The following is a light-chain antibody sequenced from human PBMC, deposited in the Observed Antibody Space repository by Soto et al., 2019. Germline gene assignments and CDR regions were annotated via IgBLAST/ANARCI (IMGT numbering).Light chain of an antibody. J-gene: IGKJ1*01. Sequence: EIVLTQSPGTLSVSPGERATLSCRSSQTISSQYLAWYQQKNGQAPGLLIYGTSSRATGTPDRFSGSGSGTDFTLTISRLEPEDSAIYYCQQYGSWTFGQGTKVEIK. CDR1: QTISSQY. CDR3: QQYGSWT. V-gene: IGKV3-20*01. CDR2: GTS.